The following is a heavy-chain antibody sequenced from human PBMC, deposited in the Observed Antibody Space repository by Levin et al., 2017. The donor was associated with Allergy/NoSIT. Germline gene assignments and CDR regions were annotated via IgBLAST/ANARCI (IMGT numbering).Heavy chain of an antibody. J-gene: IGHJ4*02. CDR1: GGSISSGDYY. V-gene: IGHV4-30-4*01. D-gene: IGHD4-11*01. CDR2: IYYSGST. CDR3: ARDRRHSNHEVFDY. Sequence: SPTLSLPCTVSGGSISSGDYYWSWIRQPPGKGLEWIGYIYYSGSTYYNPSLKSRVTISVDTSKNQFSLKLSSVTAADTAVYYCARDRRHSNHEVFDYWGQGTLVTVSS.